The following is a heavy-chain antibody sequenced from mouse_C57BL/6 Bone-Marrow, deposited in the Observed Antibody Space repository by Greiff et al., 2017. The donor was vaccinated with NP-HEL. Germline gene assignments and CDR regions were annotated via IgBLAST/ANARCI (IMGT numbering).Heavy chain of an antibody. CDR2: IWRGGST. CDR3: AKTVVPHYYAMDY. V-gene: IGHV2-5*01. J-gene: IGHJ4*01. Sequence: QVQLQQSGPGLVQPSQSLSITCTVSGFSLTSYGVHWVRQSPGKGLEWLGVIWRGGSTDYNAAFMSRLSITKDNSKSQVFFTMNSLQADDTAIYYCAKTVVPHYYAMDYWGQGTSVTVSS. D-gene: IGHD1-1*01. CDR1: GFSLTSYG.